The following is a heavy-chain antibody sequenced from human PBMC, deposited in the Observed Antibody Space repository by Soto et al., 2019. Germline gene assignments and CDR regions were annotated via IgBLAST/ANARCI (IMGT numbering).Heavy chain of an antibody. CDR1: GYTFTSYG. J-gene: IGHJ6*02. CDR3: ARGFSPPVTTSVYYYGMDV. V-gene: IGHV1-18*01. CDR2: ISAYNGNT. Sequence: ASVKVSCKASGYTFTSYGISWVRQAPGQRLEWMGWISAYNGNTNYAQKFQGRVTMTTDTSTSTAYMELRSLSFDDTAVYYCARGFSPPVTTSVYYYGMDVWGQGTTVTVSS. D-gene: IGHD4-17*01.